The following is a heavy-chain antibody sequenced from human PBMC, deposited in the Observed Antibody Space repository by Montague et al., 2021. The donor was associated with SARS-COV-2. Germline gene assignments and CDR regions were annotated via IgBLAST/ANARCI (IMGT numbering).Heavy chain of an antibody. V-gene: IGHV3-23*03. CDR3: AKGGYSPLTIFGVVRSQCYFDY. CDR2: IYSGGSST. D-gene: IGHD3-3*01. J-gene: IGHJ4*02. Sequence: SLRLSCAASGFTFSSYAMSWVRQAPGKGLEWVSVIYSGGSSTYYADSVKGRFTIPRDNSKNTLYLQMNSLRAEDTAVYYCAKGGYSPLTIFGVVRSQCYFDYWGQGTLVTVSS. CDR1: GFTFSSYA.